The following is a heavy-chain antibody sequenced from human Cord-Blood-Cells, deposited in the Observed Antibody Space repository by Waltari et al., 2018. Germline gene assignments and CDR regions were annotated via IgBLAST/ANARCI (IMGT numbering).Heavy chain of an antibody. CDR1: GGSFSGYY. J-gene: IGHJ6*03. D-gene: IGHD2-2*01. Sequence: QWGAGLLKPSETLSLTCAVYGGSFSGYYWSWIRQPPGKGLEWIGEINHSGSTNYNPSLKSRVTISVDTSKNQFSLKLSSVTAADTAVYYCARGARSSRSYYYYYYMDVWGKGTTVTVSS. CDR2: INHSGST. CDR3: ARGARSSRSYYYYYYMDV. V-gene: IGHV4-34*01.